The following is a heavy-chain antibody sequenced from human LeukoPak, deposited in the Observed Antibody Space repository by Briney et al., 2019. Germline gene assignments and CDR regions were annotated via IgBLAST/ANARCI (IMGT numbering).Heavy chain of an antibody. CDR1: GSTFTGYI. V-gene: IGHV1-18*04. CDR2: FNPNSGGT. D-gene: IGHD1-7*01. J-gene: IGHJ4*02. Sequence: ASVKLSFNASGSTFTGYIIHWERHGPGQGLEWVGWFNPNSGGTNYAQKLQDRVTITTVTSTSTAYMELRSLRSDDAAVYYCARCIAGTSTVPIDYWGQGTMVTVSS. CDR3: ARCIAGTSTVPIDY.